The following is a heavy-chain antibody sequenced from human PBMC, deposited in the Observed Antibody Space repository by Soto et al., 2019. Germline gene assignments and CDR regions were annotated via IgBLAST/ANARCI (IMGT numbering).Heavy chain of an antibody. Sequence: PLEILSLTCTVSGGSISSGGCYWSWIRQPPGKGLEWIGYIYYSGSTYYNPSLKSRVTISVDTSKNQFSLKLSSVTAADTAVYYCARGWYFKGMDVWGQGTTVTVSS. D-gene: IGHD6-13*01. CDR2: IYYSGST. J-gene: IGHJ6*02. V-gene: IGHV4-30-4*01. CDR3: ARGWYFKGMDV. CDR1: GGSISSGGCY.